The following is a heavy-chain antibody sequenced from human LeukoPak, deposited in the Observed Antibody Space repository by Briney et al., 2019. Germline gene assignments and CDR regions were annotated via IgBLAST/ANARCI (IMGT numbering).Heavy chain of an antibody. CDR3: ARDRVAARESGYYYGMDV. D-gene: IGHD6-13*01. CDR1: GYTFTSYA. J-gene: IGHJ6*02. V-gene: IGHV7-4-1*02. CDR2: INTDTGNP. Sequence: ASVKVSCKASGYTFTSYAINWVRQAPGQGPEWMGWINTDTGNPTYAQGFIGRFVFSFDTSVSTAYLQISSLKAEDTAVYYCARDRVAARESGYYYGMDVWGQGTTVTVSS.